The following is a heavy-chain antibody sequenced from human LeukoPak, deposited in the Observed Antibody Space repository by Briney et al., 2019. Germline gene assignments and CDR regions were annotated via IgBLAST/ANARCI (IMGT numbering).Heavy chain of an antibody. J-gene: IGHJ4*02. V-gene: IGHV1-2*02. CDR2: INPNSGGT. Sequence: ASVKVSCKASGYTFTGYYMHWVRQAPGQGLEWMGWINPNSGGTNYAQKFQGRVTMTRDTSISTAYMELNRLGSDDTAVYYCATVPLNGYSSGWYSFDYWGQGTLVTVSS. CDR1: GYTFTGYY. D-gene: IGHD6-19*01. CDR3: ATVPLNGYSSGWYSFDY.